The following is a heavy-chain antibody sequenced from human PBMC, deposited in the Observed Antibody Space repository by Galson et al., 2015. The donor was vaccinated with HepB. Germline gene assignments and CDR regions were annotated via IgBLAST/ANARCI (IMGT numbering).Heavy chain of an antibody. J-gene: IGHJ4*02. Sequence: SLRLSCAASGFTFSSYAMSWVRQAPGKGLEWVSAISGSGGSTYYADSVKGRFTISRDNSKNTLYLQMNSLTAEDTAVYYCASGYSYGAGVFDYWGQGTLVTVSS. CDR2: ISGSGGST. CDR3: ASGYSYGAGVFDY. D-gene: IGHD5-18*01. V-gene: IGHV3-23*01. CDR1: GFTFSSYA.